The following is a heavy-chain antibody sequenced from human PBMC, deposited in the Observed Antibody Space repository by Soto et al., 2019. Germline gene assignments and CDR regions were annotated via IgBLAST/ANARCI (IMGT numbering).Heavy chain of an antibody. Sequence: QVQLVQSGAEVKKPGSSVKVSCKASGGTFSSYAISWVRQAPGQGLEWMGGIIPIFGTADYAQKFQGRVTITAEESTSTAYMELSTRRSEDTAASYCATAVLLLYYSYGMDVWGQGTTVTVSS. V-gene: IGHV1-69*12. D-gene: IGHD3-10*01. CDR1: GGTFSSYA. J-gene: IGHJ6*02. CDR2: IIPIFGTA. CDR3: ATAVLLLYYSYGMDV.